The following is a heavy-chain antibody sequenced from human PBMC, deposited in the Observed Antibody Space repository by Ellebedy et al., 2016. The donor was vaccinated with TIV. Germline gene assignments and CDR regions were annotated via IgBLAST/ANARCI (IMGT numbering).Heavy chain of an antibody. Sequence: SETLSLXXSISGASITSYFWSWIRQSPGKGLEWIGYVFHSGSTNYNPSLKSRVTISVDTSKIQFSLRLNSVTAADTALYFCARHVASSSSGSHFDSWGQGTLVTVS. V-gene: IGHV4-59*08. D-gene: IGHD3-10*01. CDR3: ARHVASSSSGSHFDS. J-gene: IGHJ4*02. CDR1: GASITSYF. CDR2: VFHSGST.